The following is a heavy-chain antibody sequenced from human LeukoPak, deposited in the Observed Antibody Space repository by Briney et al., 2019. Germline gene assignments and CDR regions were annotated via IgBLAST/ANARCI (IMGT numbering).Heavy chain of an antibody. CDR3: ARNTPTYSTPEN. D-gene: IGHD5-18*01. CDR1: GFTFNIYI. V-gene: IGHV3-48*01. Sequence: GGSLRLSCAASGFTFNIYIMNWVRQAPGKGLEWVSYISSSSDTIYYAASVKGRFTISRDNAKNSLYLHMNSLRAEDTAMYYCARNTPTYSTPENWGQGTLVTVSS. CDR2: ISSSSDTI. J-gene: IGHJ4*02.